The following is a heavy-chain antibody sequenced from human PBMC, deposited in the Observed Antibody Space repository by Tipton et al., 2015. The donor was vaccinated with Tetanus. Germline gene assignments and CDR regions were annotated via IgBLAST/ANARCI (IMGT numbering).Heavy chain of an antibody. V-gene: IGHV1-3*01. CDR3: ASGSTLDY. Sequence: QVQLVQSGAEVKMPGASVKVSCRASGYTFIDYVIQWVRQAPGQSLEWMGYIRPDTGNTQYSPKFQGRVTFTWDTSATTADMELSNLRYEDTAVYYCASGSTLDYWGQGTLVTVSS. J-gene: IGHJ4*02. CDR1: GYTFIDYV. CDR2: IRPDTGNT. D-gene: IGHD1-26*01.